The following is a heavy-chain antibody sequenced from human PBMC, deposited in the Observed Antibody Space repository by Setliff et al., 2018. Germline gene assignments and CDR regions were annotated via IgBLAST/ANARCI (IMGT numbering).Heavy chain of an antibody. D-gene: IGHD3-10*01. J-gene: IGHJ6*03. CDR1: GGSIGPHY. Sequence: PSETLSLTCTVSGGSIGPHYWSWIRQAPGKGLEWIGHIFYSDTAKYNPSLESRAAISVDSSKNQFFLKLRSVTAADTAVYYCARDRSTVIRGVTSFFYYYMDVWGGGTTVTVSS. CDR2: IFYSDTA. V-gene: IGHV4-59*11. CDR3: ARDRSTVIRGVTSFFYYYMDV.